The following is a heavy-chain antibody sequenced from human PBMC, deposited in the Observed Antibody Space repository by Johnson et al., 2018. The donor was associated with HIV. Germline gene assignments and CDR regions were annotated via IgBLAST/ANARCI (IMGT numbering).Heavy chain of an antibody. CDR1: GFTFGDYY. CDR2: ISGSGGST. CDR3: AKVGATVVTPRGEAFDI. Sequence: EVQLVESGGGLVKPGGSLRLSCAASGFTFGDYYMSWVRQAPGKGLEWVSGISGSGGSTYYADSVKGRFTISRDNSKNTLYLQMNSRSAEDTAVYYCAKVGATVVTPRGEAFDIWGQGAMVTVSS. V-gene: IGHV3-23*04. D-gene: IGHD4-23*01. J-gene: IGHJ3*02.